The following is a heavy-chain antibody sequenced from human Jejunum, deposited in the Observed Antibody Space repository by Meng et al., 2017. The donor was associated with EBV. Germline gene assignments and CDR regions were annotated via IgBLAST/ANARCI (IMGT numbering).Heavy chain of an antibody. CDR2: MNPSSDDT. CDR3: ARAVGAAGSMVNFDY. Sequence: QVQLVASGAGVKKPEASVKVSCKASGSTFTSNDINWVRQATGQGLEWIGWMNPSSDDTGFAQKFQGRVTVTRDNSINTAYMELSSLTSDDTAVYYCARAVGAAGSMVNFDYWGQGTLVTVSS. J-gene: IGHJ4*02. CDR1: GSTFTSND. V-gene: IGHV1-8*01. D-gene: IGHD6-13*01.